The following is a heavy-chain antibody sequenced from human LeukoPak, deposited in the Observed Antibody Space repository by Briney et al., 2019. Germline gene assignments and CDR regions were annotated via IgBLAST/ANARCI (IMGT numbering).Heavy chain of an antibody. V-gene: IGHV4-4*07. Sequence: SETLSLTCTVSRGSISSFYWSWIRQPAGKGLEWIGRIFTSGSTNYNPSLKSRVTISVDTSKNQFSLKLSSVTAADTAVYYCARGTINYYGSGSYYPFDYWGQGTLVTVSS. D-gene: IGHD3-10*01. CDR2: IFTSGST. J-gene: IGHJ4*02. CDR1: RGSISSFY. CDR3: ARGTINYYGSGSYYPFDY.